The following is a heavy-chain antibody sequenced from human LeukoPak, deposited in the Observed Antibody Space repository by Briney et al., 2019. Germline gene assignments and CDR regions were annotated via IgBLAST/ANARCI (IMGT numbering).Heavy chain of an antibody. Sequence: SETLSLTCTVSGGSISSGDYYWSWIRQPPGKGLGWIGYIYYSGSTYYNPSLKSRVTISVDTSKNQFSLKLSSVTAADTVVYYCARDSTVTTLFDYWGQGTLVTVSS. CDR1: GGSISSGDYY. D-gene: IGHD4-11*01. CDR3: ARDSTVTTLFDY. CDR2: IYYSGST. V-gene: IGHV4-30-4*08. J-gene: IGHJ4*02.